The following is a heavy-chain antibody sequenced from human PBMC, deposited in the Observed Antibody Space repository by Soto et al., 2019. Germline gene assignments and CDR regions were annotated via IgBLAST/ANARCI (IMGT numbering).Heavy chain of an antibody. CDR2: IYYSGST. Sequence: QVQLQESGPGLVKPSQTLSLTCTVSGGSISSGDYYWSWIRQPPGKGLEWIGYIYYSGSTYYNPSLKSRVTXXVXTXXNQFSLKLSSVTAADTAVYYCARAGITVTPNWFDPWGQGTLVTVSS. D-gene: IGHD4-4*01. V-gene: IGHV4-30-4*01. CDR3: ARAGITVTPNWFDP. CDR1: GGSISSGDYY. J-gene: IGHJ5*02.